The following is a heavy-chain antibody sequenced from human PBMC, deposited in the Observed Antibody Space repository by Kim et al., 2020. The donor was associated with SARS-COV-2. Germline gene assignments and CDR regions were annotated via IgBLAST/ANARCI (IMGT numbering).Heavy chain of an antibody. Sequence: GGSLRLSCAASGFTFSNYAMTWVRQVPGKGLEWVSAISGSGGSTYYADSGKGRFTISRDNSKNTLYLQMNSLRAEDTAVYYCAKDEITLVRGVMAIWGQGTLVTVSS. D-gene: IGHD3-10*01. CDR1: GFTFSNYA. V-gene: IGHV3-23*01. CDR2: ISGSGGST. J-gene: IGHJ4*02. CDR3: AKDEITLVRGVMAI.